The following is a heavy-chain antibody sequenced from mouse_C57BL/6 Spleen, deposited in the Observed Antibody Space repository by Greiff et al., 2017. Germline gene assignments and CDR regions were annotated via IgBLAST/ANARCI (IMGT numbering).Heavy chain of an antibody. J-gene: IGHJ2*01. D-gene: IGHD2-4*01. CDR1: GYTFTSYW. Sequence: QVQLQQPGAELVKPGASVKLSCKASGYTFTSYWMHWVKQRPGQGLEWIGMIHPNSGSTNYNEKFKSKATLTVDKSSSTAYMQLSSLTSEDSAVYYCARWDYDYDVDFDYWGQGTTLTVSS. CDR2: IHPNSGST. V-gene: IGHV1-64*01. CDR3: ARWDYDYDVDFDY.